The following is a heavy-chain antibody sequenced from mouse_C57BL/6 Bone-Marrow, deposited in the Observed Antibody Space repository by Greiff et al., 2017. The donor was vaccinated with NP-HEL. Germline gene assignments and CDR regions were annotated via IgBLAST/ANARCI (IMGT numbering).Heavy chain of an antibody. Sequence: VQLQQSGPELVKPGASVKIPCKASGYTFTDYNMDWVTQSHGKSLEWIGDINPNNGGTIYNQKFKGKATLTVDKSSSTAYMELRSLTSEDTAVYYCARSDGYYPFAYWGQGTLVTVSA. CDR3: ARSDGYYPFAY. D-gene: IGHD2-3*01. CDR1: GYTFTDYN. V-gene: IGHV1-18*01. J-gene: IGHJ3*01. CDR2: INPNNGGT.